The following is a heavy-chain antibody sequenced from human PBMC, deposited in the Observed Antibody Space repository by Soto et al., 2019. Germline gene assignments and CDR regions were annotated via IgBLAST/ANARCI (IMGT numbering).Heavy chain of an antibody. J-gene: IGHJ4*02. CDR1: GYTFTGYY. CDR3: AREMYSSSSHTHFGY. D-gene: IGHD6-6*01. CDR2: INPNSGGT. V-gene: IGHV1-2*04. Sequence: ASVKVSCKASGYTFTGYYMHWVRQAPGQGLEWMGWINPNSGGTNYAQKFQGWVTMTRDTSISTAYMELSRLRSDDTAVYYCAREMYSSSSHTHFGYWGQGTLVTVSS.